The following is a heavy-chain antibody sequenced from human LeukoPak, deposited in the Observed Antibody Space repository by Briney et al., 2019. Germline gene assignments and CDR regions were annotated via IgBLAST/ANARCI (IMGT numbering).Heavy chain of an antibody. J-gene: IGHJ4*02. V-gene: IGHV3-23*01. CDR3: AKLACSGGSCYVVNYFDY. CDR2: IGLRGDST. CDR1: GFTFSSYA. D-gene: IGHD2-15*01. Sequence: GSLRLSCEASGFTFSSYAMSWVRQAPGKGLEWVSAIGLRGDSTYYADSVKGRFTISRDNSKNTLYLQMNSLRAEDTAVYYCAKLACSGGSCYVVNYFDYWGQGTLVTVSS.